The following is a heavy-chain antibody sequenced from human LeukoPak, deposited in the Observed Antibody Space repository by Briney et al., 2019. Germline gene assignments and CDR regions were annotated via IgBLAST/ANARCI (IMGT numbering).Heavy chain of an antibody. D-gene: IGHD6-19*01. CDR1: GFTFSTYS. CDR3: AKDVAPDSGWDLDY. J-gene: IGHJ4*02. Sequence: GGSLRLSCAASGFTFSTYSMTWVRQGPGEGLEWVSSIYNSGAKTFYADSVKGRFTISRDNSKNTLYLQMNSLRVEDTAVYYCAKDVAPDSGWDLDYWGQGTLVTVSS. V-gene: IGHV3-23*01. CDR2: IYNSGAKT.